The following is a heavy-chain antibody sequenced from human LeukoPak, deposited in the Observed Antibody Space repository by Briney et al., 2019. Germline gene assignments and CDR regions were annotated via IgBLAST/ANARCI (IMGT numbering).Heavy chain of an antibody. Sequence: SETLSLTCTVSGGSINTRSYYWGWVRQPPGKGLEWLGTIFSTGSAYDNPSLKSRVAMSVDTSKNQFSLNLSSVTAADTAVYFCARQAVTNWVWPSDFDYWGQGALVTVSS. CDR3: ARQAVTNWVWPSDFDY. CDR1: GGSINTRSYY. D-gene: IGHD7-27*01. CDR2: IFSTGSA. V-gene: IGHV4-39*01. J-gene: IGHJ4*02.